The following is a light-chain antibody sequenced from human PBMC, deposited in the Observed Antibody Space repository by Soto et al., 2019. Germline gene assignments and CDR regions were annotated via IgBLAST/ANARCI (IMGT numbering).Light chain of an antibody. CDR3: QKYDTSPLT. Sequence: DIQVTQSPSSLSASLGDRVSITCRASRDISNYLAWYQQKPGQVPRLLISVASTLHSGVPSRFSGSGSGTDFTSTIPSLQPDDIAPYFCQKYDTSPLTFGGGTKVEI. J-gene: IGKJ4*01. V-gene: IGKV1-27*01. CDR2: VAS. CDR1: RDISNY.